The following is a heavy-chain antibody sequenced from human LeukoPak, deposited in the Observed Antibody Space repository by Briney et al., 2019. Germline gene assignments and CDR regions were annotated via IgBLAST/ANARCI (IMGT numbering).Heavy chain of an antibody. CDR3: ARQCSSTSCTDY. D-gene: IGHD2-2*01. V-gene: IGHV1-46*01. Sequence: GASVTVSCKASGYTFTSYYMHWVRQAPGQGLEWMGIINPSGGSTTYAQKFQGRVTMTRDTSTSTVYMELSSLRSEDTAVYYCARQCSSTSCTDYWGQGALVTVSS. CDR2: INPSGGST. CDR1: GYTFTSYY. J-gene: IGHJ4*02.